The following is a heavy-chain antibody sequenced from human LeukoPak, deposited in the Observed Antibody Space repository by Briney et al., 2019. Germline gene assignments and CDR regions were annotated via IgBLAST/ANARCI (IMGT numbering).Heavy chain of an antibody. CDR3: ARDFSGYDAYYYYYMDV. J-gene: IGHJ6*03. Sequence: GGSLRLSCAASGFTFSSYEMNWVRQAPGKGLEWVSYISSSGSTIYYADSVKGRFTFSRDNAKNSLYLQMNSLRAEDTAVYYCARDFSGYDAYYYYYMDVWGKGTTVTVSS. V-gene: IGHV3-48*03. CDR1: GFTFSSYE. D-gene: IGHD5-12*01. CDR2: ISSSGSTI.